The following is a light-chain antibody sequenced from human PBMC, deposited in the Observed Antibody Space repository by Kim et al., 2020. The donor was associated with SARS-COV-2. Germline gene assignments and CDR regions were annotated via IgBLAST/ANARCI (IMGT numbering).Light chain of an antibody. CDR1: QSVSSS. J-gene: IGKJ2*01. CDR2: DAA. CDR3: QQRSNWPPQYT. V-gene: IGKV3-11*01. Sequence: SPGERATLSCRASQSVSSSLACYQQKPGQAPRLLIYDAATRATGIPVRFSGSGSGTDFTLTISSLEPEDFAVYYCQQRSNWPPQYTFGQGTKLEI.